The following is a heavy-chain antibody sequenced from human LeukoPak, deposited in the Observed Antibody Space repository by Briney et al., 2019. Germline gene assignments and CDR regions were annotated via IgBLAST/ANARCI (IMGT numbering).Heavy chain of an antibody. D-gene: IGHD6-19*01. V-gene: IGHV6-1*01. J-gene: IGHJ4*02. Sequence: SQTLSLTCAISGDSVSSNSAAWNWIRHSPSRGLEWLGRTYYRSKWYNDYAVSVKSRITINPDTSKNQFSLQLNSVTPEATAVYYCAREGRAVAGNHFDYWGQGTLVTVSS. CDR2: TYYRSKWYN. CDR3: AREGRAVAGNHFDY. CDR1: GDSVSSNSAA.